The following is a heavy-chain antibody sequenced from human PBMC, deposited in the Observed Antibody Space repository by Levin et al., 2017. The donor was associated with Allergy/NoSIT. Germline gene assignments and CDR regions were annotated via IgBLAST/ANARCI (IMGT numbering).Heavy chain of an antibody. Sequence: AASGFTFRNYGMHWVRQAPGKGREGGGVRWYDGNDKYYADSVKGRFIISRDNSKTTLYLQMNSLRAEDTAMYYCAREARDVYSGYVPFDYWGQGTLVTVSS. CDR1: GFTFRNYG. CDR3: AREARDVYSGYVPFDY. V-gene: IGHV3-33*01. J-gene: IGHJ4*02. D-gene: IGHD5-12*01. CDR2: RWYDGNDK.